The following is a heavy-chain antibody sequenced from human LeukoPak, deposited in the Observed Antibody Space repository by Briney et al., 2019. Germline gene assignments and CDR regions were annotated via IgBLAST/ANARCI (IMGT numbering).Heavy chain of an antibody. D-gene: IGHD6-19*01. J-gene: IGHJ2*01. CDR3: ARGSGRIIAVAGRANWYFDL. CDR1: GGSISSGSYY. Sequence: PSQTLSLTCTVSGGSISSGSYYWGWIRQPAGKGLEWIGSIYYSGSTNYNPSLKSRVTISVDTSKNQFSLKLSSVTAADTAVYYCARGSGRIIAVAGRANWYFDLWGRGTLVTVSS. V-gene: IGHV4-39*07. CDR2: IYYSGST.